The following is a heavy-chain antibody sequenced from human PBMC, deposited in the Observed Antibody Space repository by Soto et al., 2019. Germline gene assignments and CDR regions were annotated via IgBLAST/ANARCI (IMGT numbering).Heavy chain of an antibody. CDR2: IKQDGGEK. CDR1: GFTFSSYG. Sequence: PGGSLRLSCAASGFTFSSYGMHWVRQAPGKGLEWVANIKQDGGEKYYVDSVKGRFTISRDNSKNTLYLQMNSLRAEDTAVYYCAKDDYDILTGSNPAVDYWGQGTLVTVSS. J-gene: IGHJ4*02. CDR3: AKDDYDILTGSNPAVDY. D-gene: IGHD3-9*01. V-gene: IGHV3-7*03.